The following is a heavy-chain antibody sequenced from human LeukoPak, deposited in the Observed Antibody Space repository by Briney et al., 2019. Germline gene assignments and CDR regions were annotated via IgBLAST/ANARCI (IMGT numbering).Heavy chain of an antibody. V-gene: IGHV3-9*01. Sequence: PGGSLRLSCAASGFTFDDYAMHWVRQAPGKGLEWVSGISWNSGSIGYADSVKGRFTISRDNAKNSLYLQMNSLRAEDTALYYCANLTPRGHGMDVWGHGTTVIVSS. CDR1: GFTFDDYA. CDR2: ISWNSGSI. CDR3: ANLTPRGHGMDV. D-gene: IGHD3-10*01. J-gene: IGHJ6*02.